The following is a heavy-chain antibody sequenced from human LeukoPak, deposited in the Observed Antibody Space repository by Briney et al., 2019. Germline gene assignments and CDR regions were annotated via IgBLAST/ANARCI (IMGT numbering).Heavy chain of an antibody. CDR2: ISSDGSST. CDR3: ARVGPLGSDFDY. J-gene: IGHJ4*02. D-gene: IGHD2-15*01. Sequence: GGSLRLSCAASGFTFSSYWMHWVRQAPGKGLVWVSRISSDGSSTSYADSVKGRFTISRDNAKNTPYLQMNSLRAEDTAVYYCARVGPLGSDFDYWGQGTLVTVSS. V-gene: IGHV3-74*01. CDR1: GFTFSSYW.